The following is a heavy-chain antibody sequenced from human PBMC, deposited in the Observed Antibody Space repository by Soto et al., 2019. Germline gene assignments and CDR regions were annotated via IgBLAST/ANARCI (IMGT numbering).Heavy chain of an antibody. CDR2: IDPSDSYT. V-gene: IGHV5-10-1*01. Sequence: PGESLKISCKGSGYSFTSYWISWVRQMPGKGLEWMGRIDPSDSYTNYSPSFQGHVTISADKSISTAYLQWSSLKASDTAMYYCARLSRSIVVVTAIPNYYYYYGMDVWGQGTTVTVSS. CDR1: GYSFTSYW. D-gene: IGHD2-21*02. CDR3: ARLSRSIVVVTAIPNYYYYYGMDV. J-gene: IGHJ6*02.